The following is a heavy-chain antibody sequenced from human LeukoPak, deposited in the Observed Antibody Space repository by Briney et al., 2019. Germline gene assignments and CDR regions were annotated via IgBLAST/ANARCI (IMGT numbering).Heavy chain of an antibody. CDR1: GFTFSSYG. V-gene: IGHV3-30*02. CDR3: AKDMESMGVSSSSEKIPDY. J-gene: IGHJ4*02. CDR2: IRYDGSNK. Sequence: GGSLRLSCAASGFTFSSYGMHWVRQAPGKGLEWVAFIRYDGSNKYYADSVKGRFTISRDNSKNTLYLQMNSLRAEDTAVYYCAKDMESMGVSSSSEKIPDYWGQGTLVTVSS. D-gene: IGHD6-6*01.